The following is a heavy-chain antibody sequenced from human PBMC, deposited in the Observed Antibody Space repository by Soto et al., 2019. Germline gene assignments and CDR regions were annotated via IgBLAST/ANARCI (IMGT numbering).Heavy chain of an antibody. CDR3: ARVNSSGLAY. CDR1: GGTFSSYT. CDR2: IIPILGIS. Sequence: ASVKFSCKASGGTFSSYTISWVRQAPGQVLEWMVRIIPILGISNDXXKFQGRVXXTSDKSTSTAXMELSXLRSEDTAVYYCARVNSSGLAYWCQGTLVTVSS. J-gene: IGHJ4*02. D-gene: IGHD6-19*01. V-gene: IGHV1-69*02.